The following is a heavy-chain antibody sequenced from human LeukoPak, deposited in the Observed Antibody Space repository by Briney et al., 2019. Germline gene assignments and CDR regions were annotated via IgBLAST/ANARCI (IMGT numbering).Heavy chain of an antibody. CDR1: GFTFSSYS. V-gene: IGHV3-21*01. CDR2: ISSSSSYI. D-gene: IGHD3-22*01. Sequence: GGSLRLSXAASGFTFSSYSMNWVRQAPGKGLEWVSSISSSSSYIYYADSVKGRFTISRDNAKNSLYLQMNSLRAEDTAVYYCARDSSGYYQNAFDIWGQGTMVTVSS. CDR3: ARDSSGYYQNAFDI. J-gene: IGHJ3*02.